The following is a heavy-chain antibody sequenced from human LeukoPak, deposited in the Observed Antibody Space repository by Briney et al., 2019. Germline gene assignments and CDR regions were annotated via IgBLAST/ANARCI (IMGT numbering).Heavy chain of an antibody. CDR3: ARAPMVPYGMDV. CDR2: IYSGGST. CDR1: GFTVSSNY. J-gene: IGHJ6*04. D-gene: IGHD3-10*01. V-gene: IGHV3-53*01. Sequence: PGGSLRLSCAASGFTVSSNYMSWVRQAPGKGLEWDSVIYSGGSTYYADSVKGRFTISRDNSKNTLYLQMNSLRAEDTAVYYCARAPMVPYGMDVWGKGTTVTVSS.